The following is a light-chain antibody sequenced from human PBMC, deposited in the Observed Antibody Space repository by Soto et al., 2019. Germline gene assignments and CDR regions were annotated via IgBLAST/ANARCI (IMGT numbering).Light chain of an antibody. CDR1: QTFSNSF. V-gene: IGKV3D-20*02. CDR3: QQRRSWPPTIT. Sequence: EILLTHSPVTMSWSPGGRGSLSCMGIQTFSNSFLSWFQQIPGQAPRLLIYDASYRATDIPPRFSGSGSRTDFTLTIRSLEPEEFADYYGQQRRSWPPTITFGQGTRLEIK. CDR2: DAS. J-gene: IGKJ5*01.